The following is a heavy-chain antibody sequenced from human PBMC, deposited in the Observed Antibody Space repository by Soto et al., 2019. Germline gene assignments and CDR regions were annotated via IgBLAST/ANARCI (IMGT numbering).Heavy chain of an antibody. CDR1: GFTFSNYG. J-gene: IGHJ4*02. CDR3: ARYHSHGSLEFDN. CDR2: IWFDGSKR. D-gene: IGHD3-10*01. Sequence: PVGSLRFSCTTSGFTFSNYGLHWVRQAPGKGLEWVALIWFDGSKRNYADSVKGRFTISRDDSRNTLYLQMNSLRVEDTAMYFCARYHSHGSLEFDNWGQGTLVTVSS. V-gene: IGHV3-33*01.